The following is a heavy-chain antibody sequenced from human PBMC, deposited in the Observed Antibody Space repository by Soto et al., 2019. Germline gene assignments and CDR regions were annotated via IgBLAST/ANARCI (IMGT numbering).Heavy chain of an antibody. D-gene: IGHD2-15*01. CDR3: ARVYHSGYCSGGGCYGFRWFDP. CDR2: IYHSGST. CDR1: GGSISSGDYY. J-gene: IGHJ5*02. Sequence: QLQLQESGSGLVKPSQTLSLTCAVSGGSISSGDYYWSWIRQPPGKGLEWIGYIYHSGSTYYNPSLTSRVTISVDRSKNQFSLKLSSVTVAERAVYYSARVYHSGYCSGGGCYGFRWFDPWGQGTLVTVSS. V-gene: IGHV4-30-2*01.